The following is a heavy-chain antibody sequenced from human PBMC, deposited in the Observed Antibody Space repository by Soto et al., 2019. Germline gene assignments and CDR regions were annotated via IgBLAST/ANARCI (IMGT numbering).Heavy chain of an antibody. CDR3: AQYVFCSGGSCKYDAFGI. D-gene: IGHD2-15*01. CDR2: ITADGGT. J-gene: IGHJ3*02. CDR1: EFTVSGHA. Sequence: EVQVLESGGGLVQPGGSLRLSCEGSEFTVSGHAMTWIRQAPGKGPEWVSTITADGGTYYADSVKGRFAMSRDTSENTLNLKMNSLGAEDTAAYYCAQYVFCSGGSCKYDAFGIRGQGTMVTVSS. V-gene: IGHV3-23*01.